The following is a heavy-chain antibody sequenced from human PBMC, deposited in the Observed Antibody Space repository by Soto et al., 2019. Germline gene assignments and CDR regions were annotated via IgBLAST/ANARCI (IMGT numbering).Heavy chain of an antibody. Sequence: ASVKVSCKASGGTFSSYAISWVRQAPGQGLEWMGGIIPIFGTANYAQKFQGRVTITADKSTSTAYMELSSLRSEDTAVYYCARAVAAAGTGKSYGMDVWGQGTTVTVSS. CDR2: IIPIFGTA. CDR3: ARAVAAAGTGKSYGMDV. V-gene: IGHV1-69*06. CDR1: GGTFSSYA. J-gene: IGHJ6*02. D-gene: IGHD6-13*01.